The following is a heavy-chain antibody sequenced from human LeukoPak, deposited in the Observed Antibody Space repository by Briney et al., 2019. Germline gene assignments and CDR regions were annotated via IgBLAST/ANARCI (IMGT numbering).Heavy chain of an antibody. CDR3: AREPDYGDY. D-gene: IGHD4-17*01. CDR2: IKQDGSEK. Sequence: PGGSLRLSCAASGFTVSSNYMSWVRQAPGKGLEWVANIKQDGSEKFYVDSVKGRFTISRDNAKNSLYLQMNSLRAKDTAVYYCAREPDYGDYWGQGTLVTVSS. V-gene: IGHV3-7*04. CDR1: GFTVSSNY. J-gene: IGHJ4*02.